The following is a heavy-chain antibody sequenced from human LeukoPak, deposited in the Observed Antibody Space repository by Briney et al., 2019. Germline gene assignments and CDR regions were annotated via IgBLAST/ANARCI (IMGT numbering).Heavy chain of an antibody. D-gene: IGHD3-22*01. V-gene: IGHV3-21*01. CDR1: GFTFSSYS. J-gene: IGHJ4*02. CDR3: ARPLDSSGYYDGVFDY. CDR2: ISSSSSYT. Sequence: GGSLRLSCAASGFTFSSYSMNWVRQAPGKGLEWVSFISSSSSYTYYADSVKGRFTISRDNAKISLYLQMDSLRAEDTAVYYCARPLDSSGYYDGVFDYWGQGTLVTVSS.